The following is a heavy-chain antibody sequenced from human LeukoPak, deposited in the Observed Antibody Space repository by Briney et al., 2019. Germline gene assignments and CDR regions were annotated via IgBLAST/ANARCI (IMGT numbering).Heavy chain of an antibody. D-gene: IGHD5-12*01. Sequence: GASVKVSCMATGYTYTSYYMHWLRQAPAQGLEWMGLINSSGGSTSNAQKFQGRVTMNRDTFTSTVYMELSSLRSEDTAVYYCARDRGRLRLDWGQGTLVTVSS. CDR1: GYTYTSYY. CDR2: INSSGGST. J-gene: IGHJ4*02. V-gene: IGHV1-46*01. CDR3: ARDRGRLRLD.